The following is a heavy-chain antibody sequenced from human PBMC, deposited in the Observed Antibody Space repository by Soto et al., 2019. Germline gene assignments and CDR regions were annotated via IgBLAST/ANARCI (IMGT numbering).Heavy chain of an antibody. CDR3: ARDRAYSRFDY. V-gene: IGHV3-7*01. CDR2: MNEDGSER. D-gene: IGHD4-4*01. CDR1: GFSFSSAW. J-gene: IGHJ4*01. Sequence: EVQLVESGGGLVQPGGSLRLSCAVSGFSFSSAWMTWIRQAPGKGLERVAIMNEDGSERYYVDSVKGRFTISRDNAKNALFLQRNSLRVEVTAVYICARDRAYSRFDYWGYGSLVTVSS.